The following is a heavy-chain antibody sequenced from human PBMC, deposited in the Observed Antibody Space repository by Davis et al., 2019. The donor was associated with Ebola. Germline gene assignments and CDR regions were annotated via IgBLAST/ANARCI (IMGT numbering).Heavy chain of an antibody. CDR1: NGPIKSYY. D-gene: IGHD4-11*01. V-gene: IGHV4-59*01. J-gene: IGHJ6*02. CDR2: IYHTGTT. Sequence: MPSETLSPTCTVSNGPIKSYYWSWIRQPPGRTLEWLGYIYHTGTTNYNPSLKSRLSIALDTSKNQFSLKLTSVTAADTAVDYGARDGGNYVPWGLDVWGQGITVTVSS. CDR3: ARDGGNYVPWGLDV.